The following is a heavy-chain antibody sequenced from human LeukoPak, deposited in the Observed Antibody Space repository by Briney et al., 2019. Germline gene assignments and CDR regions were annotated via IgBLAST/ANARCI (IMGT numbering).Heavy chain of an antibody. J-gene: IGHJ4*02. D-gene: IGHD1-26*01. CDR2: IHSSGSA. CDR1: GASITTYY. V-gene: IGHV4-59*01. Sequence: SEALSLTCTVSGASITTYYWSWIRQPPGKGLEYIGQIHSSGSANYNPSLKSRVAMSLDASKNQFSLTVSSVTAADTAIYYCARDILDVGATHYFDYWGQGSLLTVSS. CDR3: ARDILDVGATHYFDY.